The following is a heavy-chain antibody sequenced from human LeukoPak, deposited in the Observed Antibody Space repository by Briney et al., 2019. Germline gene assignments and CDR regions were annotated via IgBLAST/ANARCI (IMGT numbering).Heavy chain of an antibody. CDR1: GFTFSSYW. CDR3: ARVRLANNWFDP. J-gene: IGHJ5*02. D-gene: IGHD5-12*01. Sequence: GGSLRLSCAASGFTFSSYWMHWVRQAPGKGLVWVSRINSDGSSTSYADSVKGRFTISRDNAKNMLYLQMNSLRAEDTAVYYCARVRLANNWFDPWGQGTLVTVSS. CDR2: INSDGSST. V-gene: IGHV3-74*01.